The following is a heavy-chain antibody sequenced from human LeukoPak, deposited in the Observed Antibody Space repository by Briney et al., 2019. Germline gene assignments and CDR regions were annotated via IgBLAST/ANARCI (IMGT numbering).Heavy chain of an antibody. Sequence: TGGSLRLSCTASGFTFSDHAMHWVRQAPGKGLEWVTVISYHARDQFYADSVKGRFTISRDNAKSTLYLQMNSLTVEDTAVYYCLRVDDTNGHNWFDPWGQGTLVTVSS. CDR2: ISYHARDQ. V-gene: IGHV3-30*04. J-gene: IGHJ5*02. D-gene: IGHD2-8*01. CDR1: GFTFSDHA. CDR3: LRVDDTNGHNWFDP.